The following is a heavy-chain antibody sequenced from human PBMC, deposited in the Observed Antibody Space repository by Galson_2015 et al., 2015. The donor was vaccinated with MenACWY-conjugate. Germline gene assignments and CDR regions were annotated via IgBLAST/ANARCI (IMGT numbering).Heavy chain of an antibody. V-gene: IGHV1-2*02. CDR2: IDPKSGGA. D-gene: IGHD2-2*01. CDR3: TRDRAPPSAPFYY. CDR1: GYPFTAYF. J-gene: IGHJ4*02. Sequence: SVKVSCKASGYPFTAYFIHWVRQAPGQGLQWMGWIDPKSGGANYAQNFKVRVTMTRDTSISTAYMDLSSLRSDDTAVQYCTRDRAPPSAPFYYWGQGTLVTVSS.